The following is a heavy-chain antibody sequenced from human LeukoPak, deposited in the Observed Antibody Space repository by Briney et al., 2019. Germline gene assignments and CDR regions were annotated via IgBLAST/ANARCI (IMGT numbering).Heavy chain of an antibody. V-gene: IGHV3-7*04. Sequence: GGSLRLSCAASGFTFSSYWMSWVRQAPGKGLEWVANIKQDGSEKYYVDSMKGRITISRDNAKNSLYLQLNGLRAEDTAVYYWARDLRTYYPRHFDSWGQGTLVTVSS. CDR3: ARDLRTYYPRHFDS. CDR2: IKQDGSEK. J-gene: IGHJ4*02. CDR1: GFTFSSYW. D-gene: IGHD3-22*01.